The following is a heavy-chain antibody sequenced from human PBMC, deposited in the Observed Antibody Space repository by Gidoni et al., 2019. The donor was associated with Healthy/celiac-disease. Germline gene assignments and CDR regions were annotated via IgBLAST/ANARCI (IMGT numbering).Heavy chain of an antibody. CDR1: GFTFSSYG. Sequence: QVQLVESGGGVVQPGRSLRLSCAASGFTFSSYGMHRVRQAPGKGLEWVAVISYDGSNKYYADSVKGRFTISRDNSKNTLYLQMNSLRAEDTAVYYCAKDLSGSGFDYMDVWGKGTTVTVSS. V-gene: IGHV3-30*18. CDR3: AKDLSGSGFDYMDV. D-gene: IGHD3-22*01. CDR2: ISYDGSNK. J-gene: IGHJ6*03.